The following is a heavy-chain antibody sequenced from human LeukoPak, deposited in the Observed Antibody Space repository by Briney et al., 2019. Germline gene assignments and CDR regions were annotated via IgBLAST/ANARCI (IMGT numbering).Heavy chain of an antibody. CDR3: AKAPLRYYYGSGSYLDY. J-gene: IGHJ4*02. CDR2: ISYDGSNK. V-gene: IGHV3-30*18. Sequence: GGSLRLSCAASGFTFSSYGMHWVRQAPGKGLEWVAVISYDGSNKYYADSVKGGFTISRDNSKNTLYLQMNSLRAEDTAVYYCAKAPLRYYYGSGSYLDYWGQGTLVTVSS. CDR1: GFTFSSYG. D-gene: IGHD3-10*01.